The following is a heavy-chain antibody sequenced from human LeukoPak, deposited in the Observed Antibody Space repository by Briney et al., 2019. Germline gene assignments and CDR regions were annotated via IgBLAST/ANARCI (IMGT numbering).Heavy chain of an antibody. D-gene: IGHD2-8*02. V-gene: IGHV3-21*04. CDR2: ISSSSSYI. Sequence: KPGGSLRLSCAASGFTFSSYSMNWVRQAPGKGLEWVSSISSSSSYIYYADSVKGRFTISRDNSKNTLFLQMNSVRAEDTAVYYCGKVGLSWGFGDYWGQGTLVTVSS. J-gene: IGHJ4*02. CDR1: GFTFSSYS. CDR3: GKVGLSWGFGDY.